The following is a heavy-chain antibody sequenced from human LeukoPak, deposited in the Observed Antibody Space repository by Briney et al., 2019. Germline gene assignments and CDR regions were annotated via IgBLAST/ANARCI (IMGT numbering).Heavy chain of an antibody. CDR1: GGSISSYY. CDR2: IYYSGST. Sequence: SETLSLTCTASGGSISSYYWSWIRQPPGKGLEWIGYIYYSGSTNYSPSLKSRGTISVDTSKNQFSLKLSSVTAADTAVYYCASVRRTLYRSSWYYFDYWGQGTLVTVSS. J-gene: IGHJ4*02. D-gene: IGHD6-13*01. V-gene: IGHV4-59*01. CDR3: ASVRRTLYRSSWYYFDY.